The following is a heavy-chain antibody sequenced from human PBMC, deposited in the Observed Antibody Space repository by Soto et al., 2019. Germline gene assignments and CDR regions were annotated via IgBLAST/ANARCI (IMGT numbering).Heavy chain of an antibody. CDR2: ISGSGGST. CDR3: AKLPRAPMVTAYFDY. Sequence: GGSLRLSCAASGFTFSSYAMSWVRQAPGKGLEWVSAISGSGGSTYYADSVKGRFTISRDNSKNTLYLQMNSLRAEDTAVYYCAKLPRAPMVTAYFDYWGQGTLVTVSS. J-gene: IGHJ4*02. CDR1: GFTFSSYA. V-gene: IGHV3-23*01. D-gene: IGHD5-18*01.